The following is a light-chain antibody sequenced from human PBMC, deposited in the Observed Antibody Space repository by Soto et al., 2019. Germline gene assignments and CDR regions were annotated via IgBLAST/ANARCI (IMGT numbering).Light chain of an antibody. CDR3: QSYDSSLSGYVV. CDR2: GNS. Sequence: QSVLTQPPSVSGAPGQRVTISCTGSSSNIGAGYDVHWYQQLPGTAPKLLIYGNSNRPSGVPDRFSGSKSGTSASLAITGLQAEDEDEYYCQSYDSSLSGYVVFGGGTQLTVL. J-gene: IGLJ2*01. V-gene: IGLV1-40*01. CDR1: SSNIGAGYD.